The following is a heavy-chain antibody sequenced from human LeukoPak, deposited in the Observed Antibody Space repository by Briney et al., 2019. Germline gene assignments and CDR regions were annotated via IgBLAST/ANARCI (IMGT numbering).Heavy chain of an antibody. CDR3: ARAKPKNMVRGLIMRRESRYYFDY. CDR2: IYSGGST. CDR1: GFTVSGNY. J-gene: IGHJ4*02. Sequence: GSLRLSCAASGFTVSGNYMSWVRQAPGKGLEWVSVIYSGGSTYYADSVKGRFTISRDNSKSTLYIQMNSLRAEDTAVYYCARAKPKNMVRGLIMRRESRYYFDYWGQGTLVTVSS. V-gene: IGHV3-53*01. D-gene: IGHD3-10*01.